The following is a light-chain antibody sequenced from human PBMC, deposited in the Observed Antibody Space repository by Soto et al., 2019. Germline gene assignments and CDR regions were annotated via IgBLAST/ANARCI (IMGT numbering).Light chain of an antibody. Sequence: DIQHTQSPASLSASVRDRVTSTSRASQSISCSLNWYQQKPRKAPKLLIYAASSLQSGVPSRFSGSGSGTDFTLTISSLQPEDFATYYCQQSYSTPRTFGQGTKVDNK. V-gene: IGKV1-39*01. CDR1: QSISCS. CDR3: QQSYSTPRT. J-gene: IGKJ1*01. CDR2: AAS.